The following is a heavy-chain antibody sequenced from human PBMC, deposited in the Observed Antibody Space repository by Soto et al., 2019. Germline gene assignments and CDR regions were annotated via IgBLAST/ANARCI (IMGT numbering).Heavy chain of an antibody. CDR2: MTSVDGRI. CDR3: AKALRGGMNV. J-gene: IGHJ6*02. CDR1: GFTFNSSA. Sequence: GGALRLSCAATGFTFNSSAMSWVRQAPGKGLEWVSLMTSVDGRIYYADSVKGRFTISRDNSKNTLYLQMNSLRAEDTAVYYCAKALRGGMNVWGQGTTVTVSS. V-gene: IGHV3-23*01.